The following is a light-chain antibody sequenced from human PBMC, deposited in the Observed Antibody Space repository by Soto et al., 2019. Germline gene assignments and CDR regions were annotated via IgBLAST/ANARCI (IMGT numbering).Light chain of an antibody. J-gene: IGLJ1*01. Sequence: QSVLTQPASVSGSPGQSISISCTGTSSDVGGYSYVSWYQQQPGKAPKLVISDVSNRPSGVSDRFSGSKSGNTASLTISGIQTEDEADYYCASYTTSSTYVFGTGTKLTVL. CDR2: DVS. CDR1: SSDVGGYSY. CDR3: ASYTTSSTYV. V-gene: IGLV2-14*01.